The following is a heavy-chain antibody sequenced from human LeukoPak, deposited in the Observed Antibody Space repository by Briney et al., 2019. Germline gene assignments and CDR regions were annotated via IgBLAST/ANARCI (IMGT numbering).Heavy chain of an antibody. V-gene: IGHV4-59*01. CDR2: IYYSGST. Sequence: PSETLSLTCTVSVFSINSYYWSWLQQPPGKGLQWIGYIYYSGSTNYNPSLESRVTISVDTSKNQFSLKLSSVTAADTVVYYCAREGFLENPVAYYYSGMDVWGQGTTVTVSS. CDR1: VFSINSYY. J-gene: IGHJ6*02. CDR3: AREGFLENPVAYYYSGMDV. D-gene: IGHD3-3*01.